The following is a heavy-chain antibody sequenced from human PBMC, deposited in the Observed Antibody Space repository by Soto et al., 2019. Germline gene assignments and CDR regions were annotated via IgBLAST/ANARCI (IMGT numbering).Heavy chain of an antibody. V-gene: IGHV1-58*01. CDR3: AASGGALVGATSDAFDI. CDR2: IVVGSGNT. CDR1: GFTFSSSA. J-gene: IGHJ3*02. Sequence: SVKVSCKASGFTFSSSAVQWVRQARGQRLEWIGWIVVGSGNTNYAQKFQERVTITRDMSTSTAYMELSSLRSEDTAVYYCAASGGALVGATSDAFDIWGQGTMVTVSS. D-gene: IGHD1-26*01.